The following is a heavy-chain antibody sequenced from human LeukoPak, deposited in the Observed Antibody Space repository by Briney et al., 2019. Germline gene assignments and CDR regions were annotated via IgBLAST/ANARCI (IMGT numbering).Heavy chain of an antibody. CDR3: ARDLWGVAARRIDY. Sequence: PSETLSLTCTVSGGSISSYYWSWIRQPPGKGLEWIGYIDHTGSTNYNPSLNSRVTISRDTSKNHFSLELSSVTAADTAVYYCARDLWGVAARRIDYWGQGTLVTVSS. CDR1: GGSISSYY. J-gene: IGHJ4*02. D-gene: IGHD6-6*01. V-gene: IGHV4-59*01. CDR2: IDHTGST.